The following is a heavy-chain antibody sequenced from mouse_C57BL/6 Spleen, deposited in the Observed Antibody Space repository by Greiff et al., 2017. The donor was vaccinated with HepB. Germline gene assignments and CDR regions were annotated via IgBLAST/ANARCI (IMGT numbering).Heavy chain of an antibody. J-gene: IGHJ2*01. Sequence: DVKLVESGPGLVKPSQSLSLTCSVTGYSITSGYYWNWIRQFPGNKLEWMGYISYDGSNNYNPSLKNRISITRDTSKNQFFLKLNSVTTEDTATYYCARVLYYFDYWGQGTTLTVSS. CDR3: ARVLYYFDY. CDR1: GYSITSGYY. V-gene: IGHV3-6*01. CDR2: ISYDGSN.